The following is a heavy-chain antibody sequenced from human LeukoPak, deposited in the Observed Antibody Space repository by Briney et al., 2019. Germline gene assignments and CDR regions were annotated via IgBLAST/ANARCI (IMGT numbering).Heavy chain of an antibody. CDR3: AIASGSYPFDY. D-gene: IGHD1-26*01. V-gene: IGHV1-8*01. CDR2: MNPNSGNT. J-gene: IGHJ4*02. CDR1: GYTFTSYD. Sequence: GASVKVSCKASGYTFTSYDINWVRQATGQGLEWMGWMNPNSGNTGYAQKLQGRVTMTTDTSTSTAYMELRSLRSDDTAVYYCAIASGSYPFDYWGQGTLVTVSS.